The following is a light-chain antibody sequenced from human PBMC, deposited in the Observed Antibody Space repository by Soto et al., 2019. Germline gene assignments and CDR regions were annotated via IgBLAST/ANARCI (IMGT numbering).Light chain of an antibody. CDR3: QQSGTSPPYT. Sequence: EIVLTQSPGTLSLSPGERATLSCRASQSLSSTYLAWYQQKVGQSPRLLIYGASSRATGIPDRFSGSGSGTDFTLTISRLEPEDFAVYYCQQSGTSPPYTFGQGTKLDIK. J-gene: IGKJ2*01. V-gene: IGKV3-20*01. CDR1: QSLSSTY. CDR2: GAS.